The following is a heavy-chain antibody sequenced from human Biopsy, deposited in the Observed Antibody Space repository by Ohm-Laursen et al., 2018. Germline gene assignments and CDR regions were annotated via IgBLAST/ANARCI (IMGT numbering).Heavy chain of an antibody. J-gene: IGHJ4*02. Sequence: SLRLSCSASGFEFSNYWLGWVRQAPGKGLEWVAYMSQDGGQKYSSDAVKGRFTISRDNADSSLYLQMNSLRVEDTAIYYCARRPLYNTFSFFEQGFDYWGQGTLVTVSS. CDR3: ARRPLYNTFSFFEQGFDY. D-gene: IGHD2/OR15-2a*01. V-gene: IGHV3-7*01. CDR1: GFEFSNYW. CDR2: MSQDGGQK.